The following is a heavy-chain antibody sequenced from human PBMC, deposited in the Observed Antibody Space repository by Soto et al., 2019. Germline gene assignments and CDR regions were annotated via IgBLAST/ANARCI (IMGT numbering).Heavy chain of an antibody. Sequence: EVQLVDSGGALVQPGESLRLSCAASGFTFSDYLMTWVRQAPGKGLEWVATIKQDGNEKYYVDSVKGRFTISRDNANNSLYLQLHALRAEDTAVYYCAIGHWLGKWGQGTLVTVSS. CDR2: IKQDGNEK. CDR3: AIGHWLGK. CDR1: GFTFSDYL. D-gene: IGHD6-19*01. J-gene: IGHJ4*02. V-gene: IGHV3-7*01.